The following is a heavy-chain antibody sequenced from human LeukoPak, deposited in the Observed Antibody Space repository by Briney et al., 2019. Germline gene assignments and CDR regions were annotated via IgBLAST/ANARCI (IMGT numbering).Heavy chain of an antibody. CDR3: ARHGGPSPTSPTDATMFSNWFDP. V-gene: IGHV4-4*09. J-gene: IGHJ5*02. CDR1: GGSLSTYY. Sequence: PSETLSLTCTVSGGSLSTYYWSWIRQPPGKGLEWIGYIRTSGNTNYNPSLKSRVTISVDTSKTQFSLKLSSVTAADTALYYCARHGGPSPTSPTDATMFSNWFDPWGQGTLVTVSS. D-gene: IGHD3-10*02. CDR2: IRTSGNT.